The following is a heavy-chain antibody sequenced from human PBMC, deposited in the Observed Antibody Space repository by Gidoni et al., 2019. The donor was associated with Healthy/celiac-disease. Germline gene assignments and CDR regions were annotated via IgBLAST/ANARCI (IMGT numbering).Heavy chain of an antibody. V-gene: IGHV3-7*01. J-gene: IGHJ4*02. CDR3: ARGGTTAAGIFDY. Sequence: EVQLVESGGGLVQPGGSLRLSCAASGFPFGIHSMGWVRQAAGKGLEWVANMKGVGSEHYYEDSVKGRFTISRDNAKNSLYLQLNSLRAEDTAIYYCARGGTTAAGIFDYWGQGALVTVSS. CDR2: MKGVGSEH. CDR1: GFPFGIHS. D-gene: IGHD6-13*01.